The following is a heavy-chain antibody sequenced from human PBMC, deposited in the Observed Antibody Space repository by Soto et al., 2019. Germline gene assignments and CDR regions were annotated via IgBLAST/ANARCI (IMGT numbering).Heavy chain of an antibody. CDR2: IYYSGST. Sequence: KSSETLSLTCTVSGGSISSGGYYWSWIRQHPGKGLEWIGYIYYSGSTYYNPSLKSRVTISVDTSKNQFSLKLSSVTAADTAVYYCARGRLDLAAAGTPGGYFQHWGQGTLVTV. CDR3: ARGRLDLAAAGTPGGYFQH. CDR1: GGSISSGGYY. D-gene: IGHD6-13*01. J-gene: IGHJ1*01. V-gene: IGHV4-31*03.